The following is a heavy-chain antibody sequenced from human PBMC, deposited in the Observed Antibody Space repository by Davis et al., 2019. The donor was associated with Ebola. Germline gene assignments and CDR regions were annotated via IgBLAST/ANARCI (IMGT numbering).Heavy chain of an antibody. Sequence: GESLKISCAASGFTFSNYDMSWVRHVPGKGLEWVSTISASEGHTHYSDSVRGRFTISRDNSKNTLYLQMNSLRAEDTATYYCARYCHYTDCSYFDCWGQGTMVADSS. J-gene: IGHJ4*02. V-gene: IGHV3-23*01. CDR3: ARYCHYTDCSYFDC. CDR2: ISASEGHT. CDR1: GFTFSNYD. D-gene: IGHD2-15*01.